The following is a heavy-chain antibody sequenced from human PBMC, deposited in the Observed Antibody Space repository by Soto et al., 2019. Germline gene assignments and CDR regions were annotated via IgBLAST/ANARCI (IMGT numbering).Heavy chain of an antibody. CDR1: GGSITSRNW. CDR2: IWPSGYT. V-gene: IGHV4-4*02. D-gene: IGHD2-15*01. Sequence: QVQLRESGPGLVKPSGTLSLTCGVSGGSITSRNWWSWVRQPPGKGLEWIGDIWPSGYTNFNPSLKGRVAISIDESRNEFSLNLTSVTAADTAMYYCAKGGGREVVAFDSWGQGALVIVSS. J-gene: IGHJ4*02. CDR3: AKGGGREVVAFDS.